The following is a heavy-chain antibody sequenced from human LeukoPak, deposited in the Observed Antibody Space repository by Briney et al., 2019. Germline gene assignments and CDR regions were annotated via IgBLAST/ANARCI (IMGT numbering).Heavy chain of an antibody. CDR1: GGSISSGGYS. CDR3: ARTNIVASLYIDY. CDR2: IYHSWST. Sequence: SQTLSLTCGVSGGSISSGGYSWSWLRQPPGKGLEWIGYIYHSWSTYYNPSLKSRVTISVDRSKNQFSLKLSSVTAADTAVYYCARTNIVASLYIDYWGQGTLVTVSS. J-gene: IGHJ4*02. V-gene: IGHV4-30-2*01. D-gene: IGHD2-21*01.